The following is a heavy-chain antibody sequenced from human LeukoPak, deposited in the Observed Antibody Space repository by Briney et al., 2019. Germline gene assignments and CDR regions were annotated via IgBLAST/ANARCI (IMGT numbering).Heavy chain of an antibody. D-gene: IGHD2-2*01. CDR3: ARKDIVVVPAASSYYYYYYGMDV. J-gene: IGHJ6*02. Sequence: ASVKVSCKASGYTFTSYDINWVRQATGQGLEWMGWMNPNSGNTCYAQKFQGRVTMTRNTSISTAYMELSSLRSEDTAVYYCARKDIVVVPAASSYYYYYYGMDVWGQGTTVTVSS. CDR1: GYTFTSYD. CDR2: MNPNSGNT. V-gene: IGHV1-8*01.